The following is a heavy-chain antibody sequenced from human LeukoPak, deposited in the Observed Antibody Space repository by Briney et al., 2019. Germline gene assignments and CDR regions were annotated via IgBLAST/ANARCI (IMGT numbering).Heavy chain of an antibody. CDR3: ARFPTVTTGGYYFDY. J-gene: IGHJ4*02. V-gene: IGHV1-18*04. CDR1: GYTLTGYY. D-gene: IGHD4-17*01. CDR2: ISPNSGDT. Sequence: ASVKVSCKASGYTLTGYYMHWVRQAPGQGLEWMGWISPNSGDTNYAQKLQGRVTMTTDTSTSTAYMELRSLRSDDTAVYYCARFPTVTTGGYYFDYWGQGTLVTVSS.